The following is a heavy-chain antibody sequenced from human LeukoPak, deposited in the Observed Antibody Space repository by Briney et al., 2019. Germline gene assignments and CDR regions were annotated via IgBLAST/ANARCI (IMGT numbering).Heavy chain of an antibody. CDR3: ARSCTLMAFFDY. CDR1: GYSFTTFW. Sequence: GESLKISCKGSGYSFTTFWIGWVRQMPGKGLEWMGIIHPGDSDTTYSPSFQGQMTISVDKSISTAYLQWSSLKASDTAIYYCARSCTLMAFFDYWGQGTLVTVSS. V-gene: IGHV5-51*01. J-gene: IGHJ4*02. D-gene: IGHD1-1*01. CDR2: IHPGDSDT.